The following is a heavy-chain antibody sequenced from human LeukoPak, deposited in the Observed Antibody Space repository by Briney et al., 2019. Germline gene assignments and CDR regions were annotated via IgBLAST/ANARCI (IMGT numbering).Heavy chain of an antibody. CDR1: GFTFSSYA. CDR2: ISYDGSNK. V-gene: IGHV3-30*04. D-gene: IGHD4-11*01. CDR3: ARGSVTTFYYYGMDL. J-gene: IGHJ6*04. Sequence: GRSLRLSCAASGFTFSSYAMHRVRQAPGKGLEWVAVISYDGSNKYYADSVKGRFTISRDNSKNTLYLQMNSLRAEDTAVYYCARGSVTTFYYYGMDLWGKGTTVTVSS.